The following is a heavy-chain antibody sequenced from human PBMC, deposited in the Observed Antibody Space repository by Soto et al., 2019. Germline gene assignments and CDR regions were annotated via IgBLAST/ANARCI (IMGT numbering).Heavy chain of an antibody. V-gene: IGHV3-53*02. CDR2: IYTAGGT. CDR3: ARALPVAKGGFDP. Sequence: EVQLVETGGGLIQPGGSLRLSCAASGFTASNTYMTWVRQPPGKGLECVSVIYTAGGTNYADSVKGRFIISRDNSKNSLDLQMNSLRAEDTAVYYCARALPVAKGGFDPWGQGTLVTVSS. J-gene: IGHJ5*02. D-gene: IGHD2-2*01. CDR1: GFTASNTY.